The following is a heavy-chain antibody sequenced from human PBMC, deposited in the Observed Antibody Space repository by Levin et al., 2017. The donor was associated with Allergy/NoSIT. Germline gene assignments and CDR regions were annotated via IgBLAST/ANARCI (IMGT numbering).Heavy chain of an antibody. D-gene: IGHD2-15*01. CDR2: ISSSGSTI. Sequence: GESLKISCAASGFTFSDYYMSWIRQAPGKGLEWVSYISSSGSTIYYADSVKGRFTISRDNAKNSLYLQMNSLRAEDTAVYYCAPGERAYCSGGSCYSGYWGQGTLVTVSS. CDR3: APGERAYCSGGSCYSGY. J-gene: IGHJ4*02. CDR1: GFTFSDYY. V-gene: IGHV3-11*01.